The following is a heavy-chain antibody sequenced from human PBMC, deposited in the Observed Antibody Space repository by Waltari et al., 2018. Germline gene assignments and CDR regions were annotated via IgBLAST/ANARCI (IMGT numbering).Heavy chain of an antibody. CDR3: ARDGMFPGGGWYGDY. CDR2: IWYDGSNK. CDR1: GFTFSSYG. D-gene: IGHD6-19*01. J-gene: IGHJ4*02. V-gene: IGHV3-33*01. Sequence: QVQLVESGGGVVQPGRSLRLSCAASGFTFSSYGMHWVRQAPGKGLEVVAVIWYDGSNKYYADSVKGRVTISRDNSKNTLYLQMNSLRAEDTAVYYCARDGMFPGGGWYGDYWGQGTLVTVSS.